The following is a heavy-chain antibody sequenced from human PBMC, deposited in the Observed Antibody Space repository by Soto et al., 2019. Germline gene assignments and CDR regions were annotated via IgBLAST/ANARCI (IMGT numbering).Heavy chain of an antibody. CDR1: GFSVTDHY. CDR2: LYTGGSA. Sequence: PGGSLILSCAASGFSVTDHYMTWVRQAPGKGLEWVSVLYTGGSAYYGDSVKGRFTISRDSSTNTLYLQMNSLKVGDTAFYFCARSFNDWTTYFDYWSEGTLVTVSS. V-gene: IGHV3-53*01. J-gene: IGHJ4*02. D-gene: IGHD3-9*01. CDR3: ARSFNDWTTYFDY.